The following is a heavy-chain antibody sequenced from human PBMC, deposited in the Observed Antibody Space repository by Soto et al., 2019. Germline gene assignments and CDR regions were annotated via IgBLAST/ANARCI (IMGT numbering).Heavy chain of an antibody. CDR2: IIPLFRTP. CDR1: GGTFSSSA. CDR3: ARDNDRLQLGGNYYYSLDV. D-gene: IGHD1-1*01. V-gene: IGHV1-69*12. J-gene: IGHJ6*02. Sequence: QVQLVQSGAEMKEPGSSVKVSCKTSGGTFSSSAISWLRQAPGQGLGWMGGIIPLFRTPDYAQKFQGRVTIAADEPTSTADMELSSLRSEDTAVYYCARDNDRLQLGGNYYYSLDVWGQGTTITVSS.